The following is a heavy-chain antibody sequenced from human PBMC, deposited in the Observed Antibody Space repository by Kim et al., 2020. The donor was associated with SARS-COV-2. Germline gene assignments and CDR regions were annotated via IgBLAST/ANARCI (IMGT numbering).Heavy chain of an antibody. Sequence: GGSLRLSCAASGFTFSNAWMSWVRQAPGKWLEWVGRIKSKTDGGTTDYAAPVKGRFTISRDDSKNTLYLQMNSMKTEDTAGYYCTTAGEWGSGRYVFNYYYDYGMDVWGQGTTVTVSS. CDR1: GFTFSNAW. CDR2: IKSKTDGGTT. J-gene: IGHJ6*02. CDR3: TTAGEWGSGRYVFNYYYDYGMDV. V-gene: IGHV3-15*01. D-gene: IGHD3-10*01.